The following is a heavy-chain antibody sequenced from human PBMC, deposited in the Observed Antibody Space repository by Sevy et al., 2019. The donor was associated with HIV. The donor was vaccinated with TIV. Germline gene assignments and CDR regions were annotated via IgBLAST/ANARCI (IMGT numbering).Heavy chain of an antibody. J-gene: IGHJ4*02. CDR3: AKEYSSGYS. CDR1: GLTFSSYV. Sequence: GGSLRLSCTASGLTFSSYVMSWVRQAPGKGLEWVSTISGSGGYTYGADSVKGRFTISRDNSKNTVYLQMNSLTDEDTAMYYCAKEYSSGYSWGQGILVTVSS. V-gene: IGHV3-23*01. D-gene: IGHD3-22*01. CDR2: ISGSGGYT.